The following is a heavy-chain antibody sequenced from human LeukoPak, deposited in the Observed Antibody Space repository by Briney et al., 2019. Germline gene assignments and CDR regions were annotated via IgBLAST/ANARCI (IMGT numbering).Heavy chain of an antibody. CDR3: ARGRSSGWYGVGYYYYYMDV. Sequence: ASVKVSCKASGYTFTSYDINWVRQATGQGLEWMGWMNPNSGNTGYAQKFQGRVTITRNTSISTAYMELSSLRSEDTAVYYCARGRSSGWYGVGYYYYYMDVWGKGTTVTLSS. CDR1: GYTFTSYD. J-gene: IGHJ6*03. V-gene: IGHV1-8*03. CDR2: MNPNSGNT. D-gene: IGHD6-19*01.